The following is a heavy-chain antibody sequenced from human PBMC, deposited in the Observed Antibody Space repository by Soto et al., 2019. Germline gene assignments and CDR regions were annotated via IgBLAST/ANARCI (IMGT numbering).Heavy chain of an antibody. CDR1: GGSISSSSYY. J-gene: IGHJ6*02. CDR3: ARHHSSTWYGDYYYGMDV. Sequence: SETLSLTCTVSGGSISSSSYYWDWIRQPPGKGLEWIGSIYYSGSTYYNPSLKSRVAISVDTSKNQLSLKLSSVTAADTAIYYCARHHSSTWYGDYYYGMDVWGQGTTVTVSS. CDR2: IYYSGST. D-gene: IGHD6-13*01. V-gene: IGHV4-39*01.